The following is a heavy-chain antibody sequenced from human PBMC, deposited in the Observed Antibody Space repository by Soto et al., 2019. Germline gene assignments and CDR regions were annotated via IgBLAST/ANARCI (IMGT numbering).Heavy chain of an antibody. Sequence: QPGGSLRLSCAASGFTFSSYGMHWVRQAPGKGLEWVAVISYDGSNKYYADSVKGRFTISRDNSKNTLYLQMNSLRAEDTAVYYCAKDCSGGSCYVDHWGQGTLVTVSS. CDR1: GFTFSSYG. V-gene: IGHV3-30*18. CDR2: ISYDGSNK. CDR3: AKDCSGGSCYVDH. D-gene: IGHD2-15*01. J-gene: IGHJ4*02.